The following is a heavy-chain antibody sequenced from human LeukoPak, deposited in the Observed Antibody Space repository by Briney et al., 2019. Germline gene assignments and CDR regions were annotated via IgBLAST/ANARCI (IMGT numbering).Heavy chain of an antibody. CDR1: GGSISSSSYY. V-gene: IGHV4-39*01. CDR3: ARQWELPTFDY. Sequence: SESLSLTCTVSGGSISSSSYYWGWIRQPPGKGLEWIGSIYYSGSTYYNPSLKSRVTISVDTSKNQFSLKLSSVTAADTAVYYCARQWELPTFDYWGQGTRVTVSS. CDR2: IYYSGST. D-gene: IGHD1-26*01. J-gene: IGHJ4*02.